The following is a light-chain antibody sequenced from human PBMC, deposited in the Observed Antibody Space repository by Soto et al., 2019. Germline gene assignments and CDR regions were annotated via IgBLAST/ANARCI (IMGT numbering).Light chain of an antibody. Sequence: DIQMTQSPSTLSASVGDRVIITCRASQSISSWLAWYQQKPGKVPNLLIYDASNLESGVPSRFSGSGSGTEFTLTISSLQPDDFATYYCQQYQSSWTFGQGTKVEIK. CDR2: DAS. V-gene: IGKV1-5*01. J-gene: IGKJ1*01. CDR1: QSISSW. CDR3: QQYQSSWT.